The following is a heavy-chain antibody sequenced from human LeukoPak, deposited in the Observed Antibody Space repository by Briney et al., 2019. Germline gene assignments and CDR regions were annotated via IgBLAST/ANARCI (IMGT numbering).Heavy chain of an antibody. CDR2: ISSSGSSI. J-gene: IGHJ4*02. CDR1: GLTFSSYS. D-gene: IGHD3-3*01. CDR3: ARDTSLITIFGVVICYFDC. Sequence: GGTLRLSCAASGLTFSSYSMNWVRQAPGKGLEWVSSISSSGSSIYYADSVKGGFTISRATAKKSLYLQSTSLRAEHTAVYYCARDTSLITIFGVVICYFDCWGQGTLVTVSS. V-gene: IGHV3-21*01.